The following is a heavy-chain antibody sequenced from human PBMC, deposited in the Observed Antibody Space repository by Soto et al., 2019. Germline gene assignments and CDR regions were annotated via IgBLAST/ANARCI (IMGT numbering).Heavy chain of an antibody. CDR1: GFTFSSYA. J-gene: IGHJ6*02. D-gene: IGHD2-2*01. V-gene: IGHV3-30-3*01. CDR3: ARPLVLVPAAIYYYYGMDV. CDR2: ISYDGSNK. Sequence: QVQLVESGGGVVQPGRSLRLSCAASGFTFSSYAMHWVRQAPGKGLEWVAVISYDGSNKYYADSVKGRFTISRDNSKNTLYLQMRSLRAEDTAVYYCARPLVLVPAAIYYYYGMDVWGQGTTVAVSS.